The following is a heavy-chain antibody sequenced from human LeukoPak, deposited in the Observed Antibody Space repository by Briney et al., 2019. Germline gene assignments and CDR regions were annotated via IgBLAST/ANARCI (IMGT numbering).Heavy chain of an antibody. J-gene: IGHJ4*02. V-gene: IGHV4-59*12. D-gene: IGHD4-17*01. CDR1: GGSISSYY. CDR3: AREVNAAAVTPLDY. CDR2: IYYSGST. Sequence: SETLSLTCTVSGGSISSYYWSWIRQPPGKGLEWIGYIYYSGSTYYNPSLKSRVTISVDTSKNQFSLKLSSVTAADTAVYYCAREVNAAAVTPLDYWGQGTLVTVSS.